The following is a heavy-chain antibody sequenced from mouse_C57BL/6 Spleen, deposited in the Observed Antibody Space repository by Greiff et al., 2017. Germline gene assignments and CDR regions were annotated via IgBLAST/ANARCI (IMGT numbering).Heavy chain of an antibody. D-gene: IGHD2-1*01. CDR3: ARHEGPFYGKGYFDV. J-gene: IGHJ1*03. CDR1: GYTFTEYT. CDR2: FYPGSGSI. Sequence: QVHVKQSGAELVKPGASVKLSCKASGYTFTEYTIHWVKQRSGQGLEWIGWFYPGSGSIKYNEKFKDKATLTADKSSSTVYMELSRLTSEDSAVYFCARHEGPFYGKGYFDVWGTGTTVTVSS. V-gene: IGHV1-62-2*01.